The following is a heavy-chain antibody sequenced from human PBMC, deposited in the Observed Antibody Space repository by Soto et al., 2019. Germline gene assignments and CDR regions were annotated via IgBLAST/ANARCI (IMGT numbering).Heavy chain of an antibody. D-gene: IGHD2-21*01. J-gene: IGHJ4*01. CDR1: GYTFTNDN. V-gene: IGHV5-51*01. CDR3: ARLSYCGRECFFDA. Sequence: EVQLVQSGAEVKKAVESLMISCQYSGYTFTNDNIAWVRQVPGKGLEWMGIIYPPDPNTQYSPSFRGQVTFSVDRSISTAYLQWGSLKASDTAMYFCARLSYCGRECFFDAWGHGTLVTVSS. CDR2: IYPPDPNT.